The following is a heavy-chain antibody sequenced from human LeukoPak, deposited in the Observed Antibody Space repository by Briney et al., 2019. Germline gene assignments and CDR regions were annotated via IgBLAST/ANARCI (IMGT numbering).Heavy chain of an antibody. CDR3: AKDRGVTTVTHFDY. V-gene: IGHV3-30-3*01. D-gene: IGHD4-11*01. CDR1: GFTFSNYV. J-gene: IGHJ4*02. CDR2: ISYDGSKK. Sequence: GGSLRLSCAASGFTFSNYVMHWVRQAPGKGLEWVAVISYDGSKKYYADSVKGRFTISRDNSKNTLYLQMNSLRAEDTAVYYCAKDRGVTTVTHFDYWGQGTLVTVSS.